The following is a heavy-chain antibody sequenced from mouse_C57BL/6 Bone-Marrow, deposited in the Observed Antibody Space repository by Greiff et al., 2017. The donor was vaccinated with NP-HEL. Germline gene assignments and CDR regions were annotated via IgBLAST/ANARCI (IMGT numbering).Heavy chain of an antibody. D-gene: IGHD2-2*01. CDR3: ARRYYGLFAY. CDR2: IYPRSGNT. Sequence: QVQLQQSGAELARPGASVKLSCKASGYSFTSYGISWVKQRTGQGLEWIGEIYPRSGNTYYNEKFKGKATLTADKSSSTEYMELRSLTSEDSAVYFCARRYYGLFAYWGQGTLVTVSA. V-gene: IGHV1-81*01. CDR1: GYSFTSYG. J-gene: IGHJ3*01.